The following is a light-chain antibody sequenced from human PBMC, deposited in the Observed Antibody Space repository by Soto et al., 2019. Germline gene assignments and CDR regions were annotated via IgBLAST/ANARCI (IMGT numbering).Light chain of an antibody. V-gene: IGKV3-11*01. J-gene: IGKJ2*01. Sequence: EIVLTQSPATLSLSPGERATLSCRASQSVSSYLAWYQQKPGQAPRLLIYDASNRATGIPARFSGSVSGTDFTLTIISLEPEDFAVYYCQQRSNWPYTFGQGTKLEIK. CDR2: DAS. CDR1: QSVSSY. CDR3: QQRSNWPYT.